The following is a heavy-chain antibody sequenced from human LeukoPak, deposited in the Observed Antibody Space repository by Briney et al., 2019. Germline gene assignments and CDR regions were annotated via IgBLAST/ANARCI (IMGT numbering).Heavy chain of an antibody. J-gene: IGHJ4*02. CDR2: IRWDVGRT. CDR3: AKEKLDTLWCTFDY. V-gene: IGHV3-43*01. Sequence: GGSLRLSCALSGFXFDDYSMHWVRQAPGKGLEWVGVIRWDVGRTHYGDSVKGRFTISRDKSRNSLYLQMSSVTTEDAALYYCAKEKLDTLWCTFDYWGQGTLVTVSS. D-gene: IGHD4/OR15-4a*01. CDR1: GFXFDDYS.